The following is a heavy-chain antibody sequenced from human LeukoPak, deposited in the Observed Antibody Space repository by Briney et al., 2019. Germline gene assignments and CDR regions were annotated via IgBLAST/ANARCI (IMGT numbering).Heavy chain of an antibody. V-gene: IGHV1-3*01. CDR2: INAGNGNT. Sequence: ASVKVSCKASGYTFTSYGISWVRQAPGQGLEWMGWINAGNGNTKYSQKFQGRVTITRDTSASTAYMELSSLRSEDTAVYYCARESYYYDSSGLDYWGQGTLVTVSS. D-gene: IGHD3-22*01. CDR1: GYTFTSYG. J-gene: IGHJ4*02. CDR3: ARESYYYDSSGLDY.